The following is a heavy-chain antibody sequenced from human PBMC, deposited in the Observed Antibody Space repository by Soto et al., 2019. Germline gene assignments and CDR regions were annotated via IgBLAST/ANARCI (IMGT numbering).Heavy chain of an antibody. Sequence: LGESLKISCKASGYSFANYWIGWVRQMPGKGLEWMGVIYPSDSDTRYSPSFQGQVTISVDKSISTAYLQWSSLKAADAALYYCARHPGYSTNWSLDYWGQGTLVTVS. J-gene: IGHJ4*02. D-gene: IGHD6-13*01. CDR2: IYPSDSDT. CDR3: ARHPGYSTNWSLDY. V-gene: IGHV5-51*01. CDR1: GYSFANYW.